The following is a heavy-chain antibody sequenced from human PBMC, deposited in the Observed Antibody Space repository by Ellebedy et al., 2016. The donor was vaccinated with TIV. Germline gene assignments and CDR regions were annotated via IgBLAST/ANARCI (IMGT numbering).Heavy chain of an antibody. CDR3: ARGEVTLYYYGMDV. CDR1: GGSISSYY. CDR2: IYYSGST. Sequence: MPSETLSLTCTVSGGSISSYYWSWIRQPPGKGLEWIGYIYYSGSTNYNPSLQSRVTISVDTSKNQFSLQLSSVTAADTAVYYCARGEVTLYYYGMDVWGQGTTVTVSS. V-gene: IGHV4-59*01. J-gene: IGHJ6*02.